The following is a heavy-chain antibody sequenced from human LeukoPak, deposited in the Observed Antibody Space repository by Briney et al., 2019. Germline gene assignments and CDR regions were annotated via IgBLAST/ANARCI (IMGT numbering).Heavy chain of an antibody. CDR2: INHSGNT. Sequence: SETLSLTCAVYGGSFSGYYWSWIRQTPGKGLEWIGEINHSGNTNYNPSLKSRVTISVDTSKNQFSLKLSSVTAADTAVYYCARTETFYDSSGYYCHWFDPWGQGTLVTVSS. D-gene: IGHD3-22*01. CDR1: GGSFSGYY. J-gene: IGHJ5*02. V-gene: IGHV4-34*01. CDR3: ARTETFYDSSGYYCHWFDP.